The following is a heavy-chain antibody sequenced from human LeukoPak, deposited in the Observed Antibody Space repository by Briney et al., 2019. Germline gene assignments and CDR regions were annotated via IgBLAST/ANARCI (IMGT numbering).Heavy chain of an antibody. Sequence: PGGSLRLSCAASGFTFSSYEMNWVRQAPGKGLEWVAYIDYIGSLIYYEDSVKGRFTISRYNSKNSLFLHMNSLKAEDTAFYYCARAAVVAYTLPAYWGQGNLVTVSS. D-gene: IGHD2-15*01. CDR1: GFTFSSYE. CDR3: ARAAVVAYTLPAY. V-gene: IGHV3-48*03. J-gene: IGHJ4*02. CDR2: IDYIGSLI.